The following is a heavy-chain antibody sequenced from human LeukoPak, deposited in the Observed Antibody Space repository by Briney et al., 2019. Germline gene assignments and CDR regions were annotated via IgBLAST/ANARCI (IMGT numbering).Heavy chain of an antibody. Sequence: GGSLRLSCSVSGFTFSTYVMHWVRQAPGKGLEYASAISSNGDNTYYADSVKGRFTISRDNSKNTPYLQMSSLRADDTAVYYCVRGTGYWGQGTLVTVSS. J-gene: IGHJ4*02. V-gene: IGHV3-64D*06. CDR3: VRGTGY. CDR2: ISSNGDNT. CDR1: GFTFSTYV.